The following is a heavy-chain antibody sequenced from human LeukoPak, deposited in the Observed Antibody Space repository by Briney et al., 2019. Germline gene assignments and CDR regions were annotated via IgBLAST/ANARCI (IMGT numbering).Heavy chain of an antibody. D-gene: IGHD4-11*01. CDR3: AKKKTDYSYPSSLDY. J-gene: IGHJ4*02. Sequence: PGGALRLSCTASGCTFSTYCMHWFRQAPRRGLEGGTRISYDGSTKYYSDSVKDRFTLTRDNTKTTLYLQMKSRTDADTAVYDCAKKKTDYSYPSSLDYWGQGNLVTVSS. V-gene: IGHV3-30*18. CDR2: ISYDGSTK. CDR1: GCTFSTYC.